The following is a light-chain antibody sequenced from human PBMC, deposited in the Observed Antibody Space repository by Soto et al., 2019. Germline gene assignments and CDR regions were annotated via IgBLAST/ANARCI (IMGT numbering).Light chain of an antibody. Sequence: EVVLTQSPGTLSVSPGERATLSCRTSRRVSSNYLGWYQQKPGQAPRLLIYSASSRATGIPDRFSGSGSGTDFTLTSSRVAPEDLAVYYCQHQGSSPYTFGQGTKLEIQ. V-gene: IGKV3-20*01. J-gene: IGKJ2*01. CDR1: RRVSSNY. CDR3: QHQGSSPYT. CDR2: SAS.